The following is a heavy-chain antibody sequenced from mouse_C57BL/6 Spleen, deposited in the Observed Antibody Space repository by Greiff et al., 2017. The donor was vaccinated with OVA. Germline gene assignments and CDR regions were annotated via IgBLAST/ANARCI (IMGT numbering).Heavy chain of an antibody. Sequence: QVQLKESGAELVRPGTSVKVSCKASGYAFTNYLIEWVKQRPGQGLEWIGVINPGSGGTNYNEKFKGKATLTADKSSSTAYMQLSSLTSEDSAVYFCARSGGNYVWGQGTTLTVSS. V-gene: IGHV1-54*01. D-gene: IGHD2-1*01. CDR1: GYAFTNYL. CDR2: INPGSGGT. J-gene: IGHJ2*01. CDR3: ARSGGNYV.